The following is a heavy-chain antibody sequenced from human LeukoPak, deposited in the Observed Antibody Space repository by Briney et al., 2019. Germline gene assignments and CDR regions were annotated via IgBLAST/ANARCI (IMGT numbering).Heavy chain of an antibody. J-gene: IGHJ5*02. Sequence: PSETLSLTCSVSGGYIRSYYWSWIRQPPGKGLEWIGYIYYSGSTNYNPSLKSRVTISVDTSKKQLSLKLSSVTAADTAVYYCARDKGQYGSGTRGFTWFDPWGQGTLVTVSS. D-gene: IGHD3-10*01. CDR1: GGYIRSYY. V-gene: IGHV4-59*01. CDR2: IYYSGST. CDR3: ARDKGQYGSGTRGFTWFDP.